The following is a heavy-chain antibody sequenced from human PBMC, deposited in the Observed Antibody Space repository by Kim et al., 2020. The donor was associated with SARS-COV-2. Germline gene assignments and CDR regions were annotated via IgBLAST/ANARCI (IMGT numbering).Heavy chain of an antibody. V-gene: IGHV3-30*18. J-gene: IGHJ3*02. D-gene: IGHD3-10*01. CDR3: AKVFYYGSGSYSDEGHDAFDI. Sequence: GGSLRLSCAGSGFTFSSYGIHWVRQTPGKGLEWVAGISHDGSNKWYGDSVKGRFTISRDSSKNTLFLEMNSLRTEDTAVYYCAKVFYYGSGSYSDEGHDAFDIWGQGTKVTVSS. CDR2: ISHDGSNK. CDR1: GFTFSSYG.